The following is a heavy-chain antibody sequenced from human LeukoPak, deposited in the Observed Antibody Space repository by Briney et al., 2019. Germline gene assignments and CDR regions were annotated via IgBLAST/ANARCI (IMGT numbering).Heavy chain of an antibody. V-gene: IGHV3-48*03. CDR3: ARVVVAATQYYLDY. J-gene: IGHJ4*02. CDR2: ISSSGSTI. CDR1: GFTFSSYE. Sequence: PGGSLRLSCAASGFTFSSYEMNWVRQAPGKGLEWVSYISSSGSTIYYADSVKGRFTISRDNAKNSLYLQMNSLRAEDTAVYYCARVVVAATQYYLDYWGQGTLVTVSS. D-gene: IGHD2-15*01.